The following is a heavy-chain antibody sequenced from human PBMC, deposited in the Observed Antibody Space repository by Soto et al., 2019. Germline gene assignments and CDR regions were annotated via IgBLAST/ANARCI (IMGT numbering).Heavy chain of an antibody. V-gene: IGHV1-18*01. Sequence: QVQLVQSGAEVKKPGASVKVSCKASGYTFTSYSITWVRQAPGQGLEWMGWISTYNDNIKYAQKFQGRVTMATDTSTTTAYMELRSLRSDDTAVYYCARRNDYGDYWGQGTLVTVCS. CDR3: ARRNDYGDY. J-gene: IGHJ4*02. CDR2: ISTYNDNI. CDR1: GYTFTSYS.